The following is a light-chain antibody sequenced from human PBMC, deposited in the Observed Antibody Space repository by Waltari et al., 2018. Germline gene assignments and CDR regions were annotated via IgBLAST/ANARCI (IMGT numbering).Light chain of an antibody. CDR2: DAS. J-gene: IGKJ3*01. Sequence: EIVLTQSPATLSLSPGERATLSCRASQGISSYLAWYQQKPGQAPRLLIYDASTRAAGIPARFSGSGFVTDFTLTISSLEPEDFALYYCQQRSTSFTFGPGTRVDVK. V-gene: IGKV3-11*01. CDR1: QGISSY. CDR3: QQRSTSFT.